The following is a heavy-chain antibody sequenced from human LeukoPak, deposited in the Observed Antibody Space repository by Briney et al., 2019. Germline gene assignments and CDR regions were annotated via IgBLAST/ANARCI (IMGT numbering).Heavy chain of an antibody. J-gene: IGHJ4*02. Sequence: SETLSLTCTVSGASISSGGYYWSWIRQHPGKGLEWIGHIDYSGNTYYNPSLESRVIVSVDTSENQFSLKLKFVTAADTAVYYCARSHVLTTGELDCWGQGTLVTVSS. CDR1: GASISSGGYY. CDR3: ARSHVLTTGELDC. CDR2: IDYSGNT. V-gene: IGHV4-31*03. D-gene: IGHD4/OR15-4a*01.